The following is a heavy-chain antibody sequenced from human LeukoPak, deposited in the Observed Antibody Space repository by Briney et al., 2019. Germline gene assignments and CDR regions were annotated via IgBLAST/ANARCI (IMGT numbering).Heavy chain of an antibody. J-gene: IGHJ3*02. D-gene: IGHD5-12*01. V-gene: IGHV4-4*09. Sequence: SETLSLTCTVSGGSISGYYWTWIRQPPGKGLEWIGYIYSSGSTNYNPSLKSRVTISVDTSKNQFSLRLSSVTAADTAVYYCASAAWGLLYENAYSGYDFNAFDIWGQGTMVTVSS. CDR3: ASAAWGLLYENAYSGYDFNAFDI. CDR2: IYSSGST. CDR1: GGSISGYY.